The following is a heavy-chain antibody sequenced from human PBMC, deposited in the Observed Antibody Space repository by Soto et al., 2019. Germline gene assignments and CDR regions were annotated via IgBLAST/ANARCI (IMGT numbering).Heavy chain of an antibody. Sequence: PGESLKVCCTGSGYSFTSYWISWVRQMPGKGLEWMGRIDPSDSYTNYSPSFQGQVTISADKSISTAYLQWSSLKASDTAMYYCARHGGPTMIVGTYYYYGMDVWGQGTTVTVSS. CDR2: IDPSDSYT. J-gene: IGHJ6*02. CDR3: ARHGGPTMIVGTYYYYGMDV. V-gene: IGHV5-10-1*04. CDR1: GYSFTSYW. D-gene: IGHD3-22*01.